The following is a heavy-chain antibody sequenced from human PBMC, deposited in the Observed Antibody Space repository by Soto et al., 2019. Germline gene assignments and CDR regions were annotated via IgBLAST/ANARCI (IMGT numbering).Heavy chain of an antibody. CDR2: ISGSGGST. CDR3: AKDQDRIVGATYGAVVGFDY. J-gene: IGHJ4*02. CDR1: GFTFSSYA. Sequence: EVQLLESGGGLVQPGGSLRLSCAASGFTFSSYAMSWVRQAPGKGLEWVSAISGSGGSTYYADSVNGRFTISRDNSKNTLYLQMNSLRAEDTAVYYCAKDQDRIVGATYGAVVGFDYWGQGTLVTVSS. V-gene: IGHV3-23*01. D-gene: IGHD1-26*01.